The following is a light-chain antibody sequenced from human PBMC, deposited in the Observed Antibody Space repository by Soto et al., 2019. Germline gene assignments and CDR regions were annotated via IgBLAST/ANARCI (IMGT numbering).Light chain of an antibody. CDR2: RAS. Sequence: EVVMTQSPVTPSLSPGERATLSSRASQSVSSLLAWYQQKPGQAPRLLIYRASTRATGISGRFSGSGSGTEFTLTITSLQSEDFALYYCQQYGSSPRTFGQGTKVDIK. J-gene: IGKJ1*01. CDR1: QSVSSL. V-gene: IGKV3-15*01. CDR3: QQYGSSPRT.